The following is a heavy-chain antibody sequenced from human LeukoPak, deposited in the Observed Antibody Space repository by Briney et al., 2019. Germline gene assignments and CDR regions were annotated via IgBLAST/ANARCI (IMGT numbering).Heavy chain of an antibody. CDR3: AKASSGSSSRPVDY. J-gene: IGHJ4*02. V-gene: IGHV3-43*02. Sequence: RTGGSLRLSCVASGFTFHDYAMSWVRQVPGKGLEWVSLISGDGGSASYAGSVKGRSTISRDNSKNSLYLQMNSLRTEDTAFYYCAKASSGSSSRPVDYWGQGTLVTVSS. CDR1: GFTFHDYA. CDR2: ISGDGGSA. D-gene: IGHD3-10*01.